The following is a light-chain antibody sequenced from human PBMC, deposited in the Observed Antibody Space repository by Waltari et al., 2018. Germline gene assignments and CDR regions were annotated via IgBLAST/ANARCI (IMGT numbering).Light chain of an antibody. V-gene: IGKV3-20*01. CDR3: QQYGSLPWT. J-gene: IGKJ1*01. CDR2: DAS. Sequence: EVVLTQSLGTLSLSPGERATLSCRASQYVTNGYLAWYQQKPGPAPSLLIFDASIRATGIPDRFSGSGSETDFTLTITRLEPEDFAVYHCQQYGSLPWTFGQGTKVEMK. CDR1: QYVTNGY.